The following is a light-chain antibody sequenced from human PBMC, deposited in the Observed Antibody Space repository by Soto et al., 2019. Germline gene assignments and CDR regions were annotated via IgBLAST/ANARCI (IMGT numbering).Light chain of an antibody. J-gene: IGKJ4*01. CDR2: AAS. CDR1: QDISNY. V-gene: IGKV1-27*01. CDR3: QKYNSAPRT. Sequence: DIPMTQSPSSLSASVGDRVTITCRASQDISNYLAWYQQKPGKVPKLLIYAASTLQSGVPSRFSGSGSGTDFTLTNSSLQPEDVATYYCQKYNSAPRTFGGGTKVEIK.